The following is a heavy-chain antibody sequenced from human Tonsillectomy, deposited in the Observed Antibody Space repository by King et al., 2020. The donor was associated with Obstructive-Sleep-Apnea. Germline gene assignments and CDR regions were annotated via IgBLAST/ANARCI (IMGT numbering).Heavy chain of an antibody. CDR2: IYYSGTT. D-gene: IGHD6-19*01. Sequence: VQLQESGPGLVKPSETLPLTCSVSGGSISNYYWSWIRQPPGKGQEWIGYIYYSGTTTYNPSLKSRVTMSVDTSKNQFHVKLSSVTAADTAVYDCASEVGKRAVAGTKTSFDIWGQGIMVTVSS. CDR3: ASEVGKRAVAGTKTSFDI. V-gene: IGHV4-59*01. CDR1: GGSISNYY. J-gene: IGHJ3*02.